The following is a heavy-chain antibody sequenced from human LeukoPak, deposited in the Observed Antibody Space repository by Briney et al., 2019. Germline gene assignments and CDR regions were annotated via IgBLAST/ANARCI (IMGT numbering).Heavy chain of an antibody. CDR1: GFTFSSYE. CDR2: INTNGRTK. CDR3: AGDQNWSPDW. J-gene: IGHJ4*02. V-gene: IGHV3-48*03. D-gene: IGHD1-1*01. Sequence: GGSLRLSCATSGFTFSSYEMNWVRLAPGKGLEWLSYINTNGRTKSYSDSVRGQFTISRDNAKNSLYLQMSSLRAEDTAVYYCAGDQNWSPDWWGQGTLVTVSS.